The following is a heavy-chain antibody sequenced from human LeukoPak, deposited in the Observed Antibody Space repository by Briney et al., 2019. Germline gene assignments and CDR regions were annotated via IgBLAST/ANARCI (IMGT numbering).Heavy chain of an antibody. Sequence: GGSLRLSCAASGFTFSSYAMSWVRQAPGKGLEWVSYISSSGSTIYYADSVKGRFTISRDNAKNSLYLQMNSLRAEDTAVYYCARGDSSSYAFDIWGQGTMVTVSS. J-gene: IGHJ3*02. CDR1: GFTFSSYA. D-gene: IGHD6-13*01. CDR3: ARGDSSSYAFDI. CDR2: ISSSGSTI. V-gene: IGHV3-48*03.